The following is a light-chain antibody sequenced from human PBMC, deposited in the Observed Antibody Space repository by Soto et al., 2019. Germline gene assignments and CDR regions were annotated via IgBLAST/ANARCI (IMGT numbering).Light chain of an antibody. V-gene: IGLV2-11*01. J-gene: IGLJ1*01. Sequence: QSALTQPRSVSGSPGQSVTISCTGTSSGIGTYNYVSWYQQYPGKVPKLMIYDVTKRPSGVPHRFSGSKSGNAASLTISWLQAEDEADYYFCSYAGTYAYVFGTGTKLTVL. CDR1: SSGIGTYNY. CDR3: CSYAGTYAYV. CDR2: DVT.